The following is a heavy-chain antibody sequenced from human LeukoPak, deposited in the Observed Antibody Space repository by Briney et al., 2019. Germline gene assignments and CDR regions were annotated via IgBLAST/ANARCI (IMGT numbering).Heavy chain of an antibody. CDR1: GFTFSSYA. V-gene: IGHV3-30*04. D-gene: IGHD3-22*01. J-gene: IGHJ5*02. CDR3: ARGVGDYYYDSSGYSINWFDP. CDR2: ISYDGSNK. Sequence: GGSLRLSCAASGFTFSSYAMHWVRQAPGKGLEWVAVISYDGSNKYYADSVKGRFTISRDNSKNTLYLQMNSLRAGDTAVYYCARGVGDYYYDSSGYSINWFDPWGQGTLVTVSS.